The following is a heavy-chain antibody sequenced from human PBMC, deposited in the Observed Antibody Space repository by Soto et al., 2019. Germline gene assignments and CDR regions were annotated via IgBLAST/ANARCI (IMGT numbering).Heavy chain of an antibody. D-gene: IGHD3-9*01. Sequence: QVQLVESGGGVVQPGRSLRLSCAASGFTFSNYGVHWVRQAPGKGLEWVAVISYDGTNKYYADSVKGRFTISRDNSKNTLYLRMNSLRAEDTAVYYCATEYYDSLTGYLKSGFDYWGQGTLVNVSS. CDR2: ISYDGTNK. CDR3: ATEYYDSLTGYLKSGFDY. V-gene: IGHV3-30*03. J-gene: IGHJ4*02. CDR1: GFTFSNYG.